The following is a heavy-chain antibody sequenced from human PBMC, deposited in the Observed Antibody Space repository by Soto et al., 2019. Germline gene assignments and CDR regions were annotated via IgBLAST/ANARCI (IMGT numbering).Heavy chain of an antibody. CDR1: GFTFSSYG. CDR2: ISYDGSNK. Sequence: GGSLRLSCAASGFTFSSYGMHWVRQAPGKGLEWVAVISYDGSNKYYADSVKGRFTISRDNSKNTLYLQMNSLRAEETAVYYCAKVGLVIMWSQKPCHFDYWGQGTLVTVSS. CDR3: AKVGLVIMWSQKPCHFDY. V-gene: IGHV3-30*18. D-gene: IGHD3-3*01. J-gene: IGHJ4*02.